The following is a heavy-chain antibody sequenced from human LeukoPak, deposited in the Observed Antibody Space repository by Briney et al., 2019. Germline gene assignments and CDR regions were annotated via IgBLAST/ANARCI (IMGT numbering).Heavy chain of an antibody. D-gene: IGHD3-10*01. CDR2: ISGSGGST. CDR3: AKVGLYGSPLDY. Sequence: AGGSLRLSCAASGFTFSSYAMSWVRQAPGKGLEWVSAISGSGGSTYYADSVKGRFTISRDNSKNTLYVQMNSLRAEDTAVYYCAKVGLYGSPLDYWGQGTLVTVSS. J-gene: IGHJ4*02. V-gene: IGHV3-23*01. CDR1: GFTFSSYA.